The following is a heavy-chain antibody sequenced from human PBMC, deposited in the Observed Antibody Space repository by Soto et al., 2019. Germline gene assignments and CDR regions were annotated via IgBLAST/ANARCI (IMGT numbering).Heavy chain of an antibody. D-gene: IGHD3-3*01. Sequence: QVQLQDSGPGLVLPSGTLSLTCGVSGDSITSRNWWAWVRQTPGKGLEWIGEMHYDGTTNYNPSLKSRVITSIDTTRNQFSLRLKSLTAADTALYYCATQTISYCLDIWGQGTMVTVSS. CDR3: ATQTISYCLDI. CDR2: MHYDGTT. J-gene: IGHJ6*02. V-gene: IGHV4-4*02. CDR1: GDSITSRNW.